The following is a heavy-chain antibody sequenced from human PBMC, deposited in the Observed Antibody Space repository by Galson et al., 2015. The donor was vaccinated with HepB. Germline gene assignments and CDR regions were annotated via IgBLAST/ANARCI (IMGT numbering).Heavy chain of an antibody. Sequence: SVKVSCKASGYTFTSYAMHWVRQAPGQRLEWMGWINAGNGNTKYSQKFQGRVTITRDTSASTAYMELSSLRSEDTAVYYCARDQSGSYYRYYYYYMDVWGKGTTVTVSS. D-gene: IGHD1-26*01. CDR2: INAGNGNT. J-gene: IGHJ6*03. CDR3: ARDQSGSYYRYYYYYMDV. CDR1: GYTFTSYA. V-gene: IGHV1-3*01.